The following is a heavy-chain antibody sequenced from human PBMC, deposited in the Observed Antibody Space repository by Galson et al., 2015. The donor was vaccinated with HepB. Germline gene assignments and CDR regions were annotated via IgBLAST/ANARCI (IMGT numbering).Heavy chain of an antibody. CDR3: ARGVNILYYYYYMDV. CDR2: INPNSGGT. D-gene: IGHD1/OR15-1a*01. J-gene: IGHJ6*03. V-gene: IGHV1-2*06. CDR1: GYTFTGYY. Sequence: SVKVSCKASGYTFTGYYMHWVRQAPGQGLEWMGRINPNSGGTNYAQKFQGRVTMTRDTSISTAYMELSRLRSDDTAVYYCARGVNILYYYYYMDVWGKGTTVTVSS.